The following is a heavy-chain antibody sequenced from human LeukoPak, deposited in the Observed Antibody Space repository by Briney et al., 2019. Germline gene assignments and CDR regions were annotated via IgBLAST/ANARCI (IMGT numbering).Heavy chain of an antibody. CDR3: AGDRGYSYAFDY. CDR2: IYTSGST. V-gene: IGHV4-4*07. CDR1: GGSISSYY. Sequence: SETLSLTCTVSGGSISSYYWSWIRQPAGKGLEWIGRIYTSGSTNYNPSLKSRVTISIDTSKNQFSLKLNSVTAADTAVYYCAGDRGYSYAFDYWGQGTLVTVSS. D-gene: IGHD5-18*01. J-gene: IGHJ4*02.